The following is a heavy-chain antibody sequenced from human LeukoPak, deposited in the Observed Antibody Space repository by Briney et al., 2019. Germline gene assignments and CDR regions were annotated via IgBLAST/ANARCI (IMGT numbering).Heavy chain of an antibody. CDR1: GFTFSSYW. Sequence: GGSLRLSCAASGFTFSSYWMSWVRQAPGKGLEWVANIKQDGSEKYYVDSVKGRFTISRDNAKNSLYLQMNSLRAEDTAVYYCARGSHANRHYDILTGYYPHFDYWGQGTLVTVSS. CDR3: ARGSHANRHYDILTGYYPHFDY. V-gene: IGHV3-7*04. D-gene: IGHD3-9*01. CDR2: IKQDGSEK. J-gene: IGHJ4*02.